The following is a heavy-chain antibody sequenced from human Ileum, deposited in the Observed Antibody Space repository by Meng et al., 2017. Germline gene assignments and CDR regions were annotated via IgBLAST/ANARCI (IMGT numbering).Heavy chain of an antibody. V-gene: IGHV4-39*01. Sequence: QLRLQESGPGLVKPSETLSLTCSVSSGSFTNNNYYWVWIRRPPGKGLEWIGSIYYGGSTYYNPSLKSRVTISVDTSTNQFSLKLISVTAADMAVYYCARRAHYGDPPRWGQGTLVTVSS. D-gene: IGHD4-17*01. J-gene: IGHJ4*02. CDR2: IYYGGST. CDR3: ARRAHYGDPPR. CDR1: SGSFTNNNYY.